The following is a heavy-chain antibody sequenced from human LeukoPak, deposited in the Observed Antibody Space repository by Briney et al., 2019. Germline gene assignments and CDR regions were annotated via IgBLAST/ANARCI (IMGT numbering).Heavy chain of an antibody. V-gene: IGHV5-51*01. J-gene: IGHJ3*02. CDR3: ARRAILELGLNAFDI. D-gene: IGHD1-7*01. CDR1: GYRFTSYW. CDR2: IYPGDSDT. Sequence: GESLKISCKGSGYRFTSYWIGWVRQMPGKGLEWMGIIYPGDSDTRYSPSFQGQVTISADKSISTAYLQWSSLKASDTAMYYCARRAILELGLNAFDIWGQGTMVTVSS.